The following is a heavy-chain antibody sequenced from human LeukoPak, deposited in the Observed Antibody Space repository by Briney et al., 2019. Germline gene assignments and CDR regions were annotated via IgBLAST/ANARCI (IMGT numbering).Heavy chain of an antibody. CDR2: IFTTGGT. J-gene: IGHJ4*02. V-gene: IGHV3-23*01. CDR1: GFPFSNYA. CDR3: AKSDY. Sequence: GSLRFSCAASGFPFSNYAMSWVRQAPGKGLDWVSTIFTTGGTNYADSVKGRFTISRVNSKNTLYLQMNSLTAEDTALYYCAKSDYWGQGTLVTVSS.